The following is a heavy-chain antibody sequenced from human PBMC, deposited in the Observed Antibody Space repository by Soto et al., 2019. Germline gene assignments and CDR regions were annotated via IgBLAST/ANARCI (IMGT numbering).Heavy chain of an antibody. V-gene: IGHV1-69*13. CDR3: ARNFRDGYNSPFDY. CDR1: GGTFSSYA. J-gene: IGHJ4*02. Sequence: SVKVSCKASGGTFSSYAISWVRQAPGQGLEWMGGIIPIFGTANYAQKFQGRVTITADESTSTAYMELSSLRSEDTAVYYCARNFRDGYNSPFDYWGQGTLVTVS. D-gene: IGHD5-12*01. CDR2: IIPIFGTA.